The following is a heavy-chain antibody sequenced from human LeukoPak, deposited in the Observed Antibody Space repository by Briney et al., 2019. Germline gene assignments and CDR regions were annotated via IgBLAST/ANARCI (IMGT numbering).Heavy chain of an antibody. D-gene: IGHD3-22*01. J-gene: IGHJ3*02. CDR2: IKQDGSKK. CDR3: AKMDITMIVVRSRSAFDI. V-gene: IGHV3-7*03. CDR1: GFPFSSYW. Sequence: GGSLRLSCVASGFPFSSYWMTWVRQAPGKGLEWVANIKQDGSKKSYVDSVKGRFTISRDNSKNTLYLQMNSLRAEDTAVYYCAKMDITMIVVRSRSAFDIWGQGTMVTVSS.